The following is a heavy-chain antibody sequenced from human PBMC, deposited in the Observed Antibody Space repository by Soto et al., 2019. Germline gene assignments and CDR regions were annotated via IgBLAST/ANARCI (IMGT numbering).Heavy chain of an antibody. CDR2: INPKFGDT. V-gene: IGHV1-2*02. J-gene: IGHJ6*01. Sequence: QVQLVQSGAEVKEPGDSVRVSCEASGYTFNAYYRHWVRQAPGQGLEWMGWINPKFGDTTYAQDFQGRLTLTRDMSSSTVYMALSRLTADNTAIYYCARNIDEYYGPGSVNGHGVWGQGTTVNVFS. CDR3: ARNIDEYYGPGSVNGHGV. CDR1: GYTFNAYY. D-gene: IGHD3-10*01.